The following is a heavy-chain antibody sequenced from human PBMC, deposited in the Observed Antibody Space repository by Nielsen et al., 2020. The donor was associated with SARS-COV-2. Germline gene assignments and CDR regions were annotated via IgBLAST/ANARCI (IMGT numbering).Heavy chain of an antibody. V-gene: IGHV1-46*01. Sequence: ASVKVSCKASGYTFTGYYMHWVRQAPGQGLEWMGIINPSGGSTSYAQKFQGRVTMTRDTSTSTVYMELSSLRSEDTAVYYCARGTDTAVAGTAAFDWGQGTLVTVSS. CDR3: ARGTDTAVAGTAAFD. CDR2: INPSGGST. D-gene: IGHD6-19*01. CDR1: GYTFTGYY. J-gene: IGHJ4*02.